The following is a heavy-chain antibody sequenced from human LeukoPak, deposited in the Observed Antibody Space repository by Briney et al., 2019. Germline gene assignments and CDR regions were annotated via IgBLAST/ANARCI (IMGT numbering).Heavy chain of an antibody. J-gene: IGHJ6*03. CDR1: GYTFTSYD. V-gene: IGHV1-8*01. D-gene: IGHD6-19*01. CDR2: MNPNSGNT. CDR3: ARVIAVAGTNYYYYYMDV. Sequence: ASVKVSCKASGYTFTSYDINWVRQATGQGLEWMGWMNPNSGNTGYAQKFQGRVTTTRNTSISTAYMELSSLRSEDTAVYYCARVIAVAGTNYYYYYMDVWGKGTTVTVSS.